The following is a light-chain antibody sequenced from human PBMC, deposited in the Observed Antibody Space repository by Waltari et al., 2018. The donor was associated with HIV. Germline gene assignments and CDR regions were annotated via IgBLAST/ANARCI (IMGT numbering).Light chain of an antibody. CDR2: NNS. V-gene: IGLV1-40*01. J-gene: IGLJ1*01. CDR1: SSNIGAGYD. Sequence: QSVLTQPPSVSGAPGQRVTISCTGSSSNIGAGYDVNRYQQLPGTAPKLLIYNNSNRPSGVPDRFSGSKSGTSASLAITGLQAEDEADYYCQSYDSSLSGSDVFGTGTKVTVL. CDR3: QSYDSSLSGSDV.